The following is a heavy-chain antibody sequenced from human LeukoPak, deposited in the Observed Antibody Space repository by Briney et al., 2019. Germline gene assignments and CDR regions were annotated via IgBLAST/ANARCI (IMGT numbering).Heavy chain of an antibody. CDR2: FDPEDGET. D-gene: IGHD1-26*01. CDR1: GYTFTSYD. Sequence: GASVKVSCKASGYTFTSYDINWVRQATGQGLEWMGGFDPEDGETIYAQKFQGRVTMTEDTSTDTAYMELSSLRSEDTAVYYCATLGAMAPGYWGQGTLVTVSS. V-gene: IGHV1-24*01. CDR3: ATLGAMAPGY. J-gene: IGHJ4*02.